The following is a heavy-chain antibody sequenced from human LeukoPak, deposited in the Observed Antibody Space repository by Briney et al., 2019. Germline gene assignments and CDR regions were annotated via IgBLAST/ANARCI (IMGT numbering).Heavy chain of an antibody. J-gene: IGHJ6*03. V-gene: IGHV3-23*01. CDR1: GFTFSSYA. Sequence: PGGSLRLSCAASGFTFSSYAMSWVRQAPGKGLEWVSAISCSGGSTYYADSVKGRFTISRDNSKNTLYLQMNSLRAEDTAVYYCAKGGVEMATVYYYMDVWGKGTTVTVSS. CDR3: AKGGVEMATVYYYMDV. D-gene: IGHD5-24*01. CDR2: ISCSGGST.